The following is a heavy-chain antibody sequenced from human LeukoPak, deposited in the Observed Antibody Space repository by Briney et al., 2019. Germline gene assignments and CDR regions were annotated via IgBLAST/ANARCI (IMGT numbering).Heavy chain of an antibody. Sequence: SQTLSLTCAISGDSVSSNSAAWNWIRQSPSRGLEWLGRTYYRSKWYNDYALSVRGRIAINPDTSKNQFSLQVNSVTPEDTAVYYCTRAPPPIQLERPGTYDYWGQGTLVTVSS. J-gene: IGHJ4*02. CDR3: TRAPPPIQLERPGTYDY. D-gene: IGHD1-1*01. CDR2: TYYRSKWYN. CDR1: GDSVSSNSAA. V-gene: IGHV6-1*01.